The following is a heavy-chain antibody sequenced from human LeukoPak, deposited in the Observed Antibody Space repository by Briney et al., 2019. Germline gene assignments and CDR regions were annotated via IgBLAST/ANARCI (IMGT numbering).Heavy chain of an antibody. CDR2: ISYDGSNK. J-gene: IGHJ4*02. D-gene: IGHD3-10*01. Sequence: GGSLRLSCAASGFTFSSYAMHWVRQAPGKGLEWVAVISYDGSNKYYADSVKGRFTISRDNSKNTLYLQMNSLRAEDTAVYYCARGAMVRGASNDYWGQGTLVTVSS. V-gene: IGHV3-30*14. CDR1: GFTFSSYA. CDR3: ARGAMVRGASNDY.